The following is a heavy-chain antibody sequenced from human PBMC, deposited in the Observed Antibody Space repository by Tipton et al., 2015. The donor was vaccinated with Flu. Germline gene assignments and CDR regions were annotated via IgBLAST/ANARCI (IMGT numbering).Heavy chain of an antibody. CDR2: IYYSGST. CDR3: ARELNYAMDV. CDR1: GGSISSYY. Sequence: TLSLTCTVSGGSISSYYWSWIRRPPGKGLEWIGYIYYSGSTNYNPALKSRVTISVDTSKNQFSLKLSSVTAADTAVYYCARELNYAMDVWGQGTMVTVSS. J-gene: IGHJ6*02. V-gene: IGHV4-59*12.